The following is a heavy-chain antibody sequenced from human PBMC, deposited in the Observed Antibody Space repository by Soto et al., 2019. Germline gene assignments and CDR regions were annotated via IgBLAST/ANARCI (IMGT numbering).Heavy chain of an antibody. CDR3: ARARPNYDFWSGYRGYYYYGMDV. CDR2: INHSGST. Sequence: SETLSLTCAVYGGSFSGYYWSWIRQPPGKGLEWIGEINHSGSTNYNPSLKSRVTISVDTPKNQFSLKLSSVTVADTAVYYCARARPNYDFWSGYRGYYYYGMDVWGQGTTVTVSS. J-gene: IGHJ6*02. CDR1: GGSFSGYY. D-gene: IGHD3-3*01. V-gene: IGHV4-34*01.